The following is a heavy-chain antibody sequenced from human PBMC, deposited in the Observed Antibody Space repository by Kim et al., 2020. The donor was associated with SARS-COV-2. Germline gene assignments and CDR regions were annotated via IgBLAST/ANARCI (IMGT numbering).Heavy chain of an antibody. V-gene: IGHV4-30-2*06. CDR1: GASISSGSYS. D-gene: IGHD4-4*01. Sequence: SETLSLTCDVSGASISSGSYSWSWIRQSPGQGLEWIASIYQSGGTYYTPSLKSRLSISMDRSRNRFSLTLTSVTAADTAVYYCARGPYSDYFDYWVQGTL. CDR2: IYQSGGT. CDR3: ARGPYSDYFDY. J-gene: IGHJ4*02.